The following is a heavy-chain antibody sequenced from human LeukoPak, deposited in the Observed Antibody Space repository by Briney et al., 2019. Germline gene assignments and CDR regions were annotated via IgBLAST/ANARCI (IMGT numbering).Heavy chain of an antibody. Sequence: PGGSLRLSCAASGFTFSSYGMHWVRQAPGKGLEWVAVISYDGSNKYYADSVKGRFTTSRDNSKNTLYLQMNSLRAEDTAVYYCAREAGGFDPWGQGTLVTVSS. CDR3: AREAGGFDP. CDR2: ISYDGSNK. J-gene: IGHJ5*02. D-gene: IGHD3-10*01. CDR1: GFTFSSYG. V-gene: IGHV3-30*03.